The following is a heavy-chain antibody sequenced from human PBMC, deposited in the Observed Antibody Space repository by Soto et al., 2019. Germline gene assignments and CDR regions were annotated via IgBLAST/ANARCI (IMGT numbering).Heavy chain of an antibody. Sequence: GAALKVSCNASGYTFTSYGISWVRQAPGQGLEWMGWISAYNGNTNYAQKLQGRVTMTTDTSTSTAYMELRSLRSDDTAVYYCARYIAAAGSRYYYYGMDVWGQGTTVTVSS. CDR2: ISAYNGNT. D-gene: IGHD6-13*01. J-gene: IGHJ6*02. CDR1: GYTFTSYG. V-gene: IGHV1-18*01. CDR3: ARYIAAAGSRYYYYGMDV.